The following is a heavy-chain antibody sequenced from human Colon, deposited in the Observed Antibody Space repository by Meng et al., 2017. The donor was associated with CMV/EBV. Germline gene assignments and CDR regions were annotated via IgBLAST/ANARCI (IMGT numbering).Heavy chain of an antibody. J-gene: IGHJ4*02. D-gene: IGHD1-1*01. CDR2: VYYSGSA. Sequence: ESLKISCSVSGGSISSSSYYWGWIRQPPGKGLEWMGHVYYSGSATYSPSLRSRLSISLDMSKNQFSLSLRSVTAADTAMYFCARGLGHASNNSHDFWGQGTLVTVSS. CDR1: GGSISSSSYY. V-gene: IGHV4-61*05. CDR3: ARGLGHASNNSHDF.